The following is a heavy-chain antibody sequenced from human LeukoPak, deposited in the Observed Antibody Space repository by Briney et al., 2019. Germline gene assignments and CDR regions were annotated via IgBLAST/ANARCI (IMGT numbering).Heavy chain of an antibody. J-gene: IGHJ5*02. CDR3: GRVVVRGTRQPSLIDP. CDR1: GTSNSTYY. D-gene: IGHD3-10*01. Sequence: SETLSLTCTVSGTSNSTYYWGWIRQSAGKGLEWIGRMYISGVTNTNPSLKSRVTMAVDSSKNQVYLKLSSVTAADTAVYFCGRVVVRGTRQPSLIDPWGQGILVTVSS. V-gene: IGHV4-4*07. CDR2: MYISGVT.